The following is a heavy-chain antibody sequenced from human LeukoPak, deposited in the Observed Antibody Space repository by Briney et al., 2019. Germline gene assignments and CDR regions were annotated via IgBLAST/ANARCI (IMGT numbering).Heavy chain of an antibody. Sequence: GKSLRLSCAASGFTFSDYVIHWVRQAPGKGLEWVAVISFDLNSKYYSDSVRGRFTISRDNSKNTLYVQMNSLRDEDTAVYYCAKDQRWESPHYLDSWGQGTLVTVSS. CDR2: ISFDLNSK. V-gene: IGHV3-30-3*01. D-gene: IGHD1-26*01. J-gene: IGHJ4*02. CDR1: GFTFSDYV. CDR3: AKDQRWESPHYLDS.